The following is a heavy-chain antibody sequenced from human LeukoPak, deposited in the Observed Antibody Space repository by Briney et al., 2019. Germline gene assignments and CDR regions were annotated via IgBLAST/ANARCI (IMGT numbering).Heavy chain of an antibody. V-gene: IGHV4-61*01. D-gene: IGHD5-12*01. CDR3: ARRGFRDY. J-gene: IGHJ4*02. Sequence: PSETLSLTCTVSGGSVSSGNYYWSWIRQPPGKGLEWVGYIYYSGSTNYNPSLKSRVTISVDTSKNPFSLKLSSVTAADTAVYYCARRGFRDYWGQGTLVTVSS. CDR2: IYYSGST. CDR1: GGSVSSGNYY.